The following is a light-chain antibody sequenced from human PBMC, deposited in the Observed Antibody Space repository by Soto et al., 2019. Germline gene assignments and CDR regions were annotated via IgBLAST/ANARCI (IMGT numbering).Light chain of an antibody. CDR1: SNDVGAYHY. Sequence: QSALTQPRSVSGSPGQSVTISCTGTSNDVGAYHYVSWYQHHPGKAPKLIIYDVTQRPSGIPDRFSGSKSGNTASLTISGLQADDEADYHCCSYADNFFYVFGTGTKVTVL. CDR2: DVT. J-gene: IGLJ1*01. CDR3: CSYADNFFYV. V-gene: IGLV2-11*01.